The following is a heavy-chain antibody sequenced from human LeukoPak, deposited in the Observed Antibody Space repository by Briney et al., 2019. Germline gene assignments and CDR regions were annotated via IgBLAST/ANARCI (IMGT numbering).Heavy chain of an antibody. Sequence: ASVKVSCKASGYTFTSYDVNWVRQATGQGLEWMGWMNPNSGNTGYAQKFQARVTMTRNHSISKAYMELSSLRSEYKAVYYCARSGTYGGSDYWGQGTLVTVCS. CDR2: MNPNSGNT. CDR3: ARSGTYGGSDY. CDR1: GYTFTSYD. V-gene: IGHV1-8*01. D-gene: IGHD3-10*01. J-gene: IGHJ4*02.